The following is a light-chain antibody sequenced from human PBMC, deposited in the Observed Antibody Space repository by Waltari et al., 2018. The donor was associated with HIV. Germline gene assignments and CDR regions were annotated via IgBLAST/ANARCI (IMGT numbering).Light chain of an antibody. CDR3: QSYDTSLGGWV. CDR1: RTNIGAGYA. V-gene: IGLV1-40*01. Sequence: QSVLTQPPSVSGAPGQRVTISCTGSRTNIGAGYAVHWYQQLPGTAPKLLIFRNVNRPSGVPDRFSGSKSGTSASLAITGLQAEDEADFYCQSYDTSLGGWVFGGGTKLTVL. J-gene: IGLJ3*02. CDR2: RNV.